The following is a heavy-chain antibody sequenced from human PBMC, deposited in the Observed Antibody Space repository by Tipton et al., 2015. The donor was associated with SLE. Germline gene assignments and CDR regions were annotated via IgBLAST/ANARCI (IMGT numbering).Heavy chain of an antibody. J-gene: IGHJ5*02. CDR1: GGSISSSSYY. D-gene: IGHD6-6*01. Sequence: TLSLTCTVSGGSISSSSYYWGWIRQPPGKGLEWIGSIYYSGTSFYNPSLKSRVTMSLDTSKNLFSLKLSSVTAADTAVYYCARLRRSSSKILDLWGQGTLVTVSS. CDR2: IYYSGTS. V-gene: IGHV4-39*01. CDR3: ARLRRSSSKILDL.